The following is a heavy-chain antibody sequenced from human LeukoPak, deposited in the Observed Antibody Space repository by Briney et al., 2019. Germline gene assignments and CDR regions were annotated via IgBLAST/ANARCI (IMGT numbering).Heavy chain of an antibody. J-gene: IGHJ6*02. CDR3: AKDYYGSGSYYPSLLGYYYYGMDV. D-gene: IGHD3-10*01. CDR2: ISYDGSNK. CDR1: GFTFSSYG. V-gene: IGHV3-30*18. Sequence: GGSLRLSCAASGFTFSSYGMHWVRQAPGKGLEWVAVISYDGSNKYYADSVKGRFTISRDNSKNTLYLQMNSLRAEGTAVYYCAKDYYGSGSYYPSLLGYYYYGMDVWGQGTTVTVSS.